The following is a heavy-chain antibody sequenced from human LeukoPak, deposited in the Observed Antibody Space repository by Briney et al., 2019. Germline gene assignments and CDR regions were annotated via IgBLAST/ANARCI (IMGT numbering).Heavy chain of an antibody. CDR2: INHSGST. D-gene: IGHD2-15*01. CDR1: GGSFSGYY. V-gene: IGHV4-34*01. CDR3: ASVLGYCSGGSCYSRYYYYYYGMDV. Sequence: SETLSLTCAVYGGSFSGYYWSWIRQPPGKGLEWIGEINHSGSTNYNPSLKGRVTISVDTSKNQFSLKLSSVTAADTAVYYCASVLGYCSGGSCYSRYYYYYYGMDVWGQGTTVTVSS. J-gene: IGHJ6*02.